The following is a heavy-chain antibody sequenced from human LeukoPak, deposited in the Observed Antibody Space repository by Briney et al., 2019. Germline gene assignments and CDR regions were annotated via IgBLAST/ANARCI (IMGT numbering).Heavy chain of an antibody. D-gene: IGHD3-22*01. Sequence: GGSLRLSCAASGFTFSNYWMSRVRQAPGKGLEWVSVIYSGGSTYYADSVKGRFTISRDNSKNTLYLQMNSLRAEDTAVYYCAREHYYDSSGYYVRDAFDIWGQGTMVTVSS. V-gene: IGHV3-66*01. J-gene: IGHJ3*02. CDR3: AREHYYDSSGYYVRDAFDI. CDR2: IYSGGST. CDR1: GFTFSNYW.